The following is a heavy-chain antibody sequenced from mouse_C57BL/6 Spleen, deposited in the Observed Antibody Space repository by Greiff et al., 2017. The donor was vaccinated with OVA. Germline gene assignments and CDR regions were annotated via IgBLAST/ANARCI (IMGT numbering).Heavy chain of an antibody. V-gene: IGHV1-26*01. J-gene: IGHJ4*01. D-gene: IGHD1-1*01. CDR2: INHNNGGT. CDR3: ARWGTTVSYAMDY. Sequence: VQLQQSGPELVKPGASVKISCKASGYTFTDYYMNWVKQSHGKSLEWIGDINHNNGGTSYNQKFKGKATLTVDKSSSTAYMELRSLTSEDSAVYYCARWGTTVSYAMDYWGQGTSVTVSS. CDR1: GYTFTDYY.